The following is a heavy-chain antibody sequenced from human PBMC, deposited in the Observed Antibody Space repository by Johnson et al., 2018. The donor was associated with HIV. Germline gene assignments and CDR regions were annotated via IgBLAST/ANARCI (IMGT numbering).Heavy chain of an antibody. V-gene: IGHV3-30*04. CDR1: GFTFGDYA. CDR3: ARGGLYSSPTWKAAFDI. J-gene: IGHJ3*02. Sequence: QVQLVESGGGLVQPGRSLRLSCTASGFTFGDYAMSWVRQAPGKGLEWVAVISYDGSNKYYADSVKGRFTISRDSAKNTLNLQMNSLRGEDTAVYYCARGGLYSSPTWKAAFDIWGQGTMVTVSS. CDR2: ISYDGSNK. D-gene: IGHD6-13*01.